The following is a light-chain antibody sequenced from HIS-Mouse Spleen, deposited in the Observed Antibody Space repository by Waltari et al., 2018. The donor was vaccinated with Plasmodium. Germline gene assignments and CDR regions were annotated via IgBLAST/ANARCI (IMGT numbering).Light chain of an antibody. V-gene: IGLV3-25*03. CDR2: KNS. CDR3: QSADSSGTWV. CDR1: ALTKQY. J-gene: IGLJ3*02. Sequence: SYELPQPPSVSVSPGQPARLTCSGDALTKQYAYWSQQKPRHAPVLVIYKNSERPSGIPERFSGSSAGTTVTVTISGVQAEDEADYYCQSADSSGTWVFGGGTKLTVL.